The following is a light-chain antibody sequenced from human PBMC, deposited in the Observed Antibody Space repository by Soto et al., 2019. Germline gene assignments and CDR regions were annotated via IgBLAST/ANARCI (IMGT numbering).Light chain of an antibody. CDR1: QSVSSR. Sequence: EIVMAQSPATLSVSPGEGATLSCRASQSVSSRLAWYQQKPGQAPRLLIYGASTRASGLPDRFSGSGSGTDFTLTISRLEPEDCAVYDGQQYGSSPPTFGQGTKVDIK. J-gene: IGKJ1*01. CDR2: GAS. V-gene: IGKV3-20*01. CDR3: QQYGSSPPT.